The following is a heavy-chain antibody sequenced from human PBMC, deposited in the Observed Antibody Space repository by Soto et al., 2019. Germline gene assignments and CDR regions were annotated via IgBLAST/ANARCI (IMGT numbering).Heavy chain of an antibody. V-gene: IGHV3-74*01. Sequence: PGGSLRLSCAASGFTFSSCWMHWVRQAPGKGLVWVSRISSDGSSTNYADSVKGRFTISRDNAKNTLYLQMNNLRAEDTAVYYCASLYSSAWARDYWGQGTLVTVS. D-gene: IGHD6-19*01. J-gene: IGHJ4*02. CDR2: ISSDGSST. CDR3: ASLYSSAWARDY. CDR1: GFTFSSCW.